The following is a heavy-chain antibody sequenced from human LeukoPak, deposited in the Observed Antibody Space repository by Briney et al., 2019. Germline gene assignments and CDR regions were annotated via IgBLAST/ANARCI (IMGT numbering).Heavy chain of an antibody. CDR1: GFTFSSYG. CDR2: ISYDGSNK. Sequence: GGSLRLSCAASGFTFSSYGMHWVRQAPGKGLEWLAVISYDGSNKYYADSVKGRFTISRDNSKNTLYLQMNSLRAEDTAVYYCAKVAGYSYGPFDYWGQGTLVTVSS. V-gene: IGHV3-30*18. J-gene: IGHJ4*02. CDR3: AKVAGYSYGPFDY. D-gene: IGHD5-18*01.